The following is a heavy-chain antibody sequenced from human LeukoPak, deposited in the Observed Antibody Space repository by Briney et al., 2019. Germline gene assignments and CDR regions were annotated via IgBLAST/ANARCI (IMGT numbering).Heavy chain of an antibody. D-gene: IGHD6-19*01. Sequence: GGSLRLSCAASGFTFSSYAMSWVRQAPGKGLEWVSAISGSGGSTYYADSVKGRFTISRDDSKTTLYLQMNSLRAEDTAVYYCAKEGFQWLWAFDYWGQGTLVTVSS. J-gene: IGHJ4*02. CDR3: AKEGFQWLWAFDY. CDR1: GFTFSSYA. CDR2: ISGSGGST. V-gene: IGHV3-23*01.